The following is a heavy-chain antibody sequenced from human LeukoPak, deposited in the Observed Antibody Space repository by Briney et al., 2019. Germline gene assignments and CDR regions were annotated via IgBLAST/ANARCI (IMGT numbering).Heavy chain of an antibody. D-gene: IGHD2-2*01. CDR2: IYTSGST. J-gene: IGHJ3*02. CDR1: GGSISSGSYY. Sequence: PSQTLSLTCTVSGGSISSGSYYWSWIRQPAGKGLEWIGRIYTSGSTNYNPSLKSRVTISVDTSKNQFSLKLSSVTAADTAVYYCARDRPLLGYCSSTSCPKDAFDIWGQGTMVTVSS. CDR3: ARDRPLLGYCSSTSCPKDAFDI. V-gene: IGHV4-61*02.